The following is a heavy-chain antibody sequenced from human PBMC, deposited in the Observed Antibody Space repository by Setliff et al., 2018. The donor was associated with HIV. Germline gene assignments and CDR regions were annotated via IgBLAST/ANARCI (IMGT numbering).Heavy chain of an antibody. CDR3: ARAPSLDTATVSRWGYYFDY. D-gene: IGHD5-18*01. CDR1: GYSISSGGYY. J-gene: IGHJ4*02. Sequence: SETLSLTCAVFGYSISSGGYYWSWIRQHPGKGLEWIGYIYYSGSTYYNPSLKSRVTISVDTSKNQFSLKLSSVTAADTAVYYCARAPSLDTATVSRWGYYFDYWGQGTLVTVSS. CDR2: IYYSGST. V-gene: IGHV4-31*11.